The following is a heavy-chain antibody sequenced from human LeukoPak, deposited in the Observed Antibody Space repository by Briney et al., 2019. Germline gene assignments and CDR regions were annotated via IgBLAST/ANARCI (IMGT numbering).Heavy chain of an antibody. CDR2: ISSSSSYI. J-gene: IGHJ4*02. D-gene: IGHD2-2*01. Sequence: GGSLRLSCAASGFTFSSYSMNWVRQAPGKGLEWVSSISSSSSYIYYADSVKGRFTISRDNAKNSLYLQMNSLRAEDTTVYYCARDWIVPAAMPHDYWGQGTLVSDSS. CDR3: ARDWIVPAAMPHDY. CDR1: GFTFSSYS. V-gene: IGHV3-21*01.